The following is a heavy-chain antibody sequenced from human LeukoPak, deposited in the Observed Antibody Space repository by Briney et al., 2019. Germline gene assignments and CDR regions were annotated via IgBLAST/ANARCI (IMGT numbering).Heavy chain of an antibody. J-gene: IGHJ6*04. CDR2: IWYDGSNK. CDR3: ARDLGCCTSTSCYSLYGMDV. V-gene: IGHV3-33*01. D-gene: IGHD2-2*02. Sequence: GRSLRLSCAASGFTFSSYGMHWVRQAPGKGLEWVAVIWYDGSNKYYADSVKGRFTISRDNAKNSLYLQMNSLRAEDTAVYYCARDLGCCTSTSCYSLYGMDVWGKGTTVTVSS. CDR1: GFTFSSYG.